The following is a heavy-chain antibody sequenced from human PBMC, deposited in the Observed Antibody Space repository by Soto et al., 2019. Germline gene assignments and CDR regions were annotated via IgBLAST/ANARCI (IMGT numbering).Heavy chain of an antibody. D-gene: IGHD3-16*01. CDR2: LNKDGSRT. J-gene: IGHJ4*02. CDR1: GFTFSNYW. CDR3: GRDLGGVGSY. V-gene: IGHV3-74*01. Sequence: EVQLVESGGGLVQPGGSLRLYCAASGFTFSNYWFHWVRQAPGKGLVWVSRLNKDGSRTDYADSVKGRFTIFRDNARNTLYLQINSLRPEDTAVYYCGRDLGGVGSYWGQGTLVTVSS.